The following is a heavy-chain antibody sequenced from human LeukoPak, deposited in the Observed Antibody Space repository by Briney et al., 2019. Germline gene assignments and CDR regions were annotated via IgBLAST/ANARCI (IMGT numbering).Heavy chain of an antibody. V-gene: IGHV4-34*01. J-gene: IGHJ6*02. CDR3: ARGVVVITLRYYYYGMDV. CDR1: GGSFSGYY. CDR2: INPSGST. D-gene: IGHD3-22*01. Sequence: SETLSLTCAVYGGSFSGYYWSWIRQPPGKGLEWIGEINPSGSTNYNPSLKSRVTISVDTSKNQFSLKLSSVTAADTAVYYCARGVVVITLRYYYYGMDVWGQGTTVTVSS.